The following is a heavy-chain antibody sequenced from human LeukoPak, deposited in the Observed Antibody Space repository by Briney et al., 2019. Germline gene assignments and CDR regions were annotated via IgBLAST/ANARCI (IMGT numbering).Heavy chain of an antibody. J-gene: IGHJ1*01. D-gene: IGHD3-3*01. CDR2: IIPIFGTA. V-gene: IGHV1-69*05. Sequence: SVKVSCKASGGTLSSYAISWVRQAPGQGLEWMGGIIPIFGTANYAQKFQGRVTITTDESTSTAYMELSSLRPEDTAVYYCARGPAMYYDFWSGYKDTEYFQHWGQGTLVTVSS. CDR3: ARGPAMYYDFWSGYKDTEYFQH. CDR1: GGTLSSYA.